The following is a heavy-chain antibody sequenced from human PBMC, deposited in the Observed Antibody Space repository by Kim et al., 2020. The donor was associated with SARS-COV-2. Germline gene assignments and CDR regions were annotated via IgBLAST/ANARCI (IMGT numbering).Heavy chain of an antibody. CDR2: IYPGDSDT. V-gene: IGHV5-51*01. Sequence: GESLKISCKGFGYSFTSYWIGWVRQMPGKGLEWMGIIYPGDSDTRYSPSFQGQVTISADKSISTVYLQWSSLKASDTAMYYCVRHGRRAMIGAFDIWGQGTMVTVSS. CDR1: GYSFTSYW. CDR3: VRHGRRAMIGAFDI. J-gene: IGHJ3*02. D-gene: IGHD3-22*01.